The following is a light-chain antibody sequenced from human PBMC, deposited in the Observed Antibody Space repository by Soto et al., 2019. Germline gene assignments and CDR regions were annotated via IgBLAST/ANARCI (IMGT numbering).Light chain of an antibody. V-gene: IGKV3-11*01. CDR3: QQHINWPLT. CDR2: EAS. J-gene: IGKJ4*01. CDR1: QTVSIS. Sequence: PGARATLSCRASQTVSISLAWYQQKPGQAPRLLIYEASNRATGIPARFSGSGSGADFTLTISSLEPEDFALYYCQQHINWPLTFGGGTKVEIK.